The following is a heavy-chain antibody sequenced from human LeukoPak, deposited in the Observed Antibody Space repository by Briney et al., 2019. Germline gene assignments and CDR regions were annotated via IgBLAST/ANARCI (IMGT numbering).Heavy chain of an antibody. CDR2: IYYSGST. J-gene: IGHJ4*02. D-gene: IGHD7-27*01. Sequence: SETLSLTCTVSGGSVSSGSYYWSWIRQPPGKGLEWIAYIYYSGSTNYNPSLQSRVTISVDTSKNQFSLKLSSVTAADTAVYYCALANWEYYFDHWGQGTLVTVSS. CDR3: ALANWEYYFDH. V-gene: IGHV4-61*01. CDR1: GGSVSSGSYY.